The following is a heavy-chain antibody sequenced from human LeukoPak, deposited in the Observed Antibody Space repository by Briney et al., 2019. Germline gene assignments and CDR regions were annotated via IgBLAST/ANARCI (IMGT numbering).Heavy chain of an antibody. CDR2: ISAYNGNT. CDR3: ARDHYDILTGYYKVFDY. V-gene: IGHV1-18*04. J-gene: IGHJ4*02. CDR1: GYTFTSYY. D-gene: IGHD3-9*01. Sequence: ASVKVSCKASGYTFTSYYMHWVRQAPGQGLEWMGWISAYNGNTNYAQKLQGRVTMTTDTSTSTAYMELRSLRSDDTAVYYCARDHYDILTGYYKVFDYWGQGTLVTVSS.